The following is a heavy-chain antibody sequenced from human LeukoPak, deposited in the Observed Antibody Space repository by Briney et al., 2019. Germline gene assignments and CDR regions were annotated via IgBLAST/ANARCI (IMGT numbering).Heavy chain of an antibody. CDR2: FYYSGSP. V-gene: IGHV4-59*01. J-gene: IGHJ4*02. CDR1: GGSITSYY. CDR3: ARAHSSSWYMDF. D-gene: IGHD6-13*01. Sequence: SETLSLTCTVSGGSITSYYWSWIRQPPGKGLEWIGYFYYSGSPNYKPSLKSRVTISVDTSENQLSLKLRSVTAADTAVYYCARAHSSSWYMDFWGQGTLVPVSS.